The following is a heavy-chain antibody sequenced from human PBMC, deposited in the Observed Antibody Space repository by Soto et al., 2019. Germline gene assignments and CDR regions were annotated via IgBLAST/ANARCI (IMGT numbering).Heavy chain of an antibody. D-gene: IGHD1-1*01. CDR3: ALNDYGLDV. Sequence: GGSLRLSCAASGFRFSDFYMDWVRQAPGKGLEWVGRSRNKNNNFSTQYAASVEGRFTISRHDSQNILFLQMSSLTVEDTAIYYCALNDYGLDVLGQGATVTVSS. V-gene: IGHV3-72*01. CDR2: SRNKNNNFST. CDR1: GFRFSDFY. J-gene: IGHJ6*02.